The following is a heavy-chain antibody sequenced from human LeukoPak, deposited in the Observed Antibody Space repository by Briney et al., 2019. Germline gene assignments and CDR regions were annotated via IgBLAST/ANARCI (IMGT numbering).Heavy chain of an antibody. J-gene: IGHJ6*03. CDR2: IYYSGST. CDR1: GGSISSYY. V-gene: IGHV4-59*01. Sequence: SETLSLICTVSGGSISSYYWSWIRQPPGKGLEWIGYIYYSGSTSYNPSLKSRVTISVDTSKNQFSLKLNSVTAADTAVYYCARSSEGRYYYDSSGYSYYYYYMDVWGKGTTVTISS. D-gene: IGHD3-22*01. CDR3: ARSSEGRYYYDSSGYSYYYYYMDV.